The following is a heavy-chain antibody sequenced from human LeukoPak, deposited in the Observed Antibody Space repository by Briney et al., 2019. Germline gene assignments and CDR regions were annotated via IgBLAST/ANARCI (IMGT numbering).Heavy chain of an antibody. D-gene: IGHD2-15*01. CDR2: VSFSGSA. CDR3: ARLDTPLRYGMDV. CDR1: SDSISAYY. V-gene: IGHV4-59*01. Sequence: SETLSLTCTVSSDSISAYYWSWIRQPPGKGLEWIRFVSFSGSADYNPSLKSRVAISVDTSKKQLSLKLSSVTAADTAVYYCARLDTPLRYGMDVWGQGTTVTVSS. J-gene: IGHJ6*02.